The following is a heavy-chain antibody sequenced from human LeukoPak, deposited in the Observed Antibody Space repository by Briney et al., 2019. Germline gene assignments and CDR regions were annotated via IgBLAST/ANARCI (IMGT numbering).Heavy chain of an antibody. CDR1: GFTFSTYA. Sequence: PGGSLRLSCAASGFTFSTYAMSWVRQAPGKGLEWVSVISGSGGTTFYTDSVKGRFTISRDNSENTVYLQMNSLRAEDTAVYYCAKDVLGYCSSTRCPQHFDHWGQGTLVTVSS. CDR2: ISGSGGTT. CDR3: AKDVLGYCSSTRCPQHFDH. J-gene: IGHJ4*02. D-gene: IGHD2-2*01. V-gene: IGHV3-23*01.